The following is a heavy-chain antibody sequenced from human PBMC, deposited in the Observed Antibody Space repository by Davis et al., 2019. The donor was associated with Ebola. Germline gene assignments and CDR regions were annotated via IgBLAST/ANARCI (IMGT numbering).Heavy chain of an antibody. J-gene: IGHJ3*02. CDR3: TKDTSNIWFDI. V-gene: IGHV3-23*01. CDR2: LVTSADT. CDR1: GFVFSRYV. Sequence: GESLKIPCAASGFVFSRYVMSWVRRAPGKGLEWVSTLVTSADTYYADSAKGRFTISRDNSKNTLHLQMNSLRVEDTAIYYCTKDTSNIWFDIWGQGTMVTVSS. D-gene: IGHD1-26*01.